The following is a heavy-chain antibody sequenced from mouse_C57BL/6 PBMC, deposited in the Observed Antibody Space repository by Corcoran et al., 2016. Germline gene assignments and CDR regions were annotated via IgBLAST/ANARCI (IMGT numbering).Heavy chain of an antibody. Sequence: QVQLKQSGAELVRPGASVKLSCKASGYTFTDYYINWVKQRPGQGLEWIARIYPGSGNTYYNEKFKGKATLTAENSSSTAYMQLSSLTSEDSAVYFCASVGDSSGYPDYWGQGTTLTVSS. D-gene: IGHD3-2*02. J-gene: IGHJ2*01. CDR1: GYTFTDYY. V-gene: IGHV1-76*01. CDR2: IYPGSGNT. CDR3: ASVGDSSGYPDY.